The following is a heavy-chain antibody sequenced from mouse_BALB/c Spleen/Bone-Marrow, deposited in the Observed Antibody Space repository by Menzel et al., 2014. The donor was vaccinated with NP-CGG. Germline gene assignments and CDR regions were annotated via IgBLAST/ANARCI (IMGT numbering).Heavy chain of an antibody. CDR2: INPSNGRT. Sequence: VQLQQSRAELVKPGASVRLSCKASGYSFTTYWIHWVKQRPGQGLEWIGEINPSNGRTNYNEKFKSKATLTVDKSSSTAYMQLSSLTSEDSAVYYCARYDGPAWFAYWGQGTLVTVSA. D-gene: IGHD2-3*01. V-gene: IGHV1S81*02. CDR3: ARYDGPAWFAY. J-gene: IGHJ3*01. CDR1: GYSFTTYW.